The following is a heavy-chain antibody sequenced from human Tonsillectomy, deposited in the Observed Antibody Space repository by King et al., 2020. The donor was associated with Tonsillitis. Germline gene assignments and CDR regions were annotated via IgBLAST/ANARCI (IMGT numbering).Heavy chain of an antibody. V-gene: IGHV3-30*18. D-gene: IGHD1-26*01. CDR1: GFTFSSYG. CDR3: AKTYSGSYSALVDY. J-gene: IGHJ4*02. Sequence: VQLVESGGGVVQPGRSLRLSCAASGFTFSSYGMHWVRQAPGKGLEWVAVISYDGSNKYYSDSVKGRFTISRDNTKNTLYLQMNSLIAEDTAVYYCAKTYSGSYSALVDYWGQGTLVTVSS. CDR2: ISYDGSNK.